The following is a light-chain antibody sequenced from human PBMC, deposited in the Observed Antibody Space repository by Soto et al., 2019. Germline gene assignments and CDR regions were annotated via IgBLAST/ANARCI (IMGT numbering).Light chain of an antibody. J-gene: IGKJ5*01. CDR2: KVS. CDR1: QSLVHRDGNTY. CDR3: MQGSHWPQIS. V-gene: IGKV2-30*02. Sequence: DVVVTQSPLSLPVTLGQAASISCRSSQSLVHRDGNTYLSWFRQRPGQSPRRLIYKVSNREAGVPDRFSGSVSGTDFTLKISRVEAEDVGLYYCMQGSHWPQISFGQRTRLEI.